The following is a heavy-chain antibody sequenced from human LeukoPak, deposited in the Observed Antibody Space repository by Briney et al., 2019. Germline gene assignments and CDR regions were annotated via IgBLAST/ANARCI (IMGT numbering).Heavy chain of an antibody. D-gene: IGHD1-14*01. CDR2: IYYSRST. V-gene: IGHV4-59*12. CDR3: AREKVSPRTDAFDI. CDR1: GSSISSYY. J-gene: IGHJ3*02. Sequence: PSETLSLTCSVSGSSISSYYWSWIRQPPGKGLEWIGYIYYSRSTNYNPSLKSRVTISVDTSKNQFSLKLSSVTAADTAVYYCAREKVSPRTDAFDIWGQGTMVTVSS.